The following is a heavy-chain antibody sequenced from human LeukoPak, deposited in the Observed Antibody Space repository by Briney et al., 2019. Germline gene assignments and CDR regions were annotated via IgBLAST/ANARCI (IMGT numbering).Heavy chain of an antibody. CDR2: ISYDGSNK. CDR3: ARLVGAPLYDILTGYYIDPQWFDP. D-gene: IGHD3-9*01. V-gene: IGHV3-30*04. CDR1: GFTFSSYA. Sequence: GGSLRLSCAASGFTFSSYAMHWVRQAPGKGLEWVAVISYDGSNKYYADSVKGRFTISRDNSKNTLYLQMNSLRSDDTAVYYCARLVGAPLYDILTGYYIDPQWFDPWGQGTLVTVSS. J-gene: IGHJ5*02.